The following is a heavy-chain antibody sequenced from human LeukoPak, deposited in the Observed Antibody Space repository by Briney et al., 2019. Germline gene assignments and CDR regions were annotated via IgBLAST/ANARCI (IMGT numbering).Heavy chain of an antibody. CDR3: AKAHRCGTHLIGGYFDY. D-gene: IGHD3-16*01. J-gene: IGHJ4*02. CDR2: ISGSGDTT. CDR1: GFTSSSYG. Sequence: GGSLRLSCAASGFTSSSYGMSWVRQAPGKGLEWVAVISGSGDTTYYADSVKGRFTISRDNSKNTLYLQMNSLRAEDTAVYYCAKAHRCGTHLIGGYFDYWGQGTLVTVSS. V-gene: IGHV3-23*01.